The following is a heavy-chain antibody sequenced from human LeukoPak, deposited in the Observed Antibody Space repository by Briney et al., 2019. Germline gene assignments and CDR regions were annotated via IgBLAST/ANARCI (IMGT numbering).Heavy chain of an antibody. Sequence: SETQSLTCTVSGGSISSGGYYWSWIRQPPGKGLEWIGYIYHSGSTYYNPSLKSRVTISVDRSKNQFSLNLRSVTAADTAVYHCASRGTMSRTYYFDYWGQGTLVTVSS. CDR2: IYHSGST. V-gene: IGHV4-30-2*01. J-gene: IGHJ4*02. CDR3: ASRGTMSRTYYFDY. D-gene: IGHD3-10*02. CDR1: GGSISSGGYY.